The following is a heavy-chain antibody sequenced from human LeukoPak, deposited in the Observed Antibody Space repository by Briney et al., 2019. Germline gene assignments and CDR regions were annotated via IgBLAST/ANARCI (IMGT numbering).Heavy chain of an antibody. V-gene: IGHV4-4*02. J-gene: IGHJ4*02. Sequence: SGTLSLTCAVSGGSISSSNWWSWVRQPPGKGLEWIGEIYHSGSTNYNPSLKSRVTISVDKSKNQFSLKLSSATAADTAVYYCAREGVVRGVIITPFDYWGQGTLVTVSS. CDR3: AREGVVRGVIITPFDY. CDR2: IYHSGST. D-gene: IGHD3-10*01. CDR1: GGSISSSNW.